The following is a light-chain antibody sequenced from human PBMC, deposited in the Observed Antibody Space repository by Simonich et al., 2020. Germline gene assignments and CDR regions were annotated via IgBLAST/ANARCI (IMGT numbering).Light chain of an antibody. Sequence: DIQMTQSPSSLSSSVGDRVTITCRASQGISSYLNWYQQKPGKAPKLLIYAASSLQSWVPSRFSGSGSGTDFTLTISSLQPEDFATYYCQQSYSTPPTFGQGTKVEIK. CDR3: QQSYSTPPT. V-gene: IGKV1-39*01. J-gene: IGKJ1*01. CDR1: QGISSY. CDR2: AAS.